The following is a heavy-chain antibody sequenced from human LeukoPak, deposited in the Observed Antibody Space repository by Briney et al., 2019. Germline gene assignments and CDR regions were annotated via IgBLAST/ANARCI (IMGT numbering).Heavy chain of an antibody. J-gene: IGHJ4*02. D-gene: IGHD3-9*01. CDR3: ARAQLDILISPLDY. CDR1: GGSISSSRFF. Sequence: SETLSLTCTVSGGSISSSRFFWAWIRQPPGKGLEWIGNIHHSGSTYYNPSLKSRVTISVDTSKNQFSLKLSSVTAADTAVYYCARAQLDILISPLDYWGQGTLVTVSS. V-gene: IGHV4-39*07. CDR2: IHHSGST.